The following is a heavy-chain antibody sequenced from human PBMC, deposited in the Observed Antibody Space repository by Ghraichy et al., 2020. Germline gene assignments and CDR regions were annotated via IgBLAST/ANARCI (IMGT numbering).Heavy chain of an antibody. Sequence: GGSLRLSCAASGFTFSSYAMSWVRQAPGKGLEWVSGISGSGDSTYYADSVKGRFTISRDNSKNTLYLQLNSLRADDTAVYYCATPLKDYYYYGMDVWGQGTTVTVSS. J-gene: IGHJ6*02. CDR2: ISGSGDST. CDR1: GFTFSSYA. V-gene: IGHV3-23*01. CDR3: ATPLKDYYYYGMDV.